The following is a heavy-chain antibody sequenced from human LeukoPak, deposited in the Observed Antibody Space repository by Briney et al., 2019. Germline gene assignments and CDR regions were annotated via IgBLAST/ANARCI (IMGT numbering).Heavy chain of an antibody. CDR1: GFTFSSYG. Sequence: PGGSLRLSCAASGFTFSSYGMHWVRQAPGKGLEWVAVIWYDGSNKYYAESVKGRFTISRDNSKNTLYLHMNSLRAEDTAVYYCARGGYYDSSGYLDYWGQGTLVTVSS. CDR2: IWYDGSNK. CDR3: ARGGYYDSSGYLDY. J-gene: IGHJ4*02. V-gene: IGHV3-33*01. D-gene: IGHD3-22*01.